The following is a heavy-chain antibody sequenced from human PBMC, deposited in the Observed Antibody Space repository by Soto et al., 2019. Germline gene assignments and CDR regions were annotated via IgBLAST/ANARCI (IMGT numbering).Heavy chain of an antibody. V-gene: IGHV3-30*18. Sequence: QVQLVESGGGVVQPGRSLSLTCAASGFTFSSYGMHWVRQAPGKGLEWVAVISYDGSNKYYADSVKGRFTISRDNSKNTLYLQMNSLRAEDTAVYYCAKDREQLAMGFDYWGQGTLVTVSS. CDR2: ISYDGSNK. D-gene: IGHD6-13*01. J-gene: IGHJ4*02. CDR3: AKDREQLAMGFDY. CDR1: GFTFSSYG.